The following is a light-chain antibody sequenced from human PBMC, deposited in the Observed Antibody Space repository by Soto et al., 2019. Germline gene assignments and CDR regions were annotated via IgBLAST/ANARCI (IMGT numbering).Light chain of an antibody. CDR3: GSWDSSLSAYV. CDR1: SSNIGPTYD. J-gene: IGLJ1*01. Sequence: QSALTQPPSVSGAPGQRVTISCTGSSSNIGPTYDVHWYQQRAGTAPKLLIYDDNKRPSGIPDRFSGSKSGTSATLGITGFQTGDEADYYCGSWDSSLSAYVFGTGTRSPS. CDR2: DDN. V-gene: IGLV1-51*01.